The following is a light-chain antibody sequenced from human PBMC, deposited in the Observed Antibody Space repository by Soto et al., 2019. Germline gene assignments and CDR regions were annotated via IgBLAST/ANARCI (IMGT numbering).Light chain of an antibody. CDR3: QHRSNWPPWT. Sequence: EIVLTQSPATLSLSPGGRATLSCRASQSVSTYLAWYQQKPGQAPRLLIFDASNRATGIPARFSGSGSGTDFTLTISSLEPDDFAVYYCQHRSNWPPWTFGQGTKVDIK. CDR2: DAS. V-gene: IGKV3-11*01. CDR1: QSVSTY. J-gene: IGKJ1*01.